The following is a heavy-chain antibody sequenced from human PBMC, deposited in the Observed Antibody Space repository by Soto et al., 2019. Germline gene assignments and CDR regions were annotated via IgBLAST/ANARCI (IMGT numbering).Heavy chain of an antibody. D-gene: IGHD5-18*01. V-gene: IGHV4-59*01. J-gene: IGHJ4*02. CDR1: GGSISSYY. CDR2: IYYGST. Sequence: QVQLQESGPGLVKPSEPLSLTCTVSGGSISSYYWSWIRQPPGKGLEWIGYIYYGSTNYNPSLKSRVTISVDTSKNQFSLKLSSVTAADTAVYYCARGDTTMVYYFDYWGQGTLVTVSS. CDR3: ARGDTTMVYYFDY.